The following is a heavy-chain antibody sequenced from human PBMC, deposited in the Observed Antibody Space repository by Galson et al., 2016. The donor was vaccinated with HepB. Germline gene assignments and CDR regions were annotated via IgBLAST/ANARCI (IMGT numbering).Heavy chain of an antibody. CDR1: GGTFSNYG. CDR2: IIPSFGAP. CDR3: AREYSRRWYDGGAYYYYGLDV. Sequence: SVKVSCKASGGTFSNYGISWVRQAPGQGLKWVGGIIPSFGAPTYAQKFQGRVTIAADESTSTAYMELSSLRSEDTAVYYCAREYSRRWYDGGAYYYYGLDVWGQGTTVTVSS. V-gene: IGHV1-69*13. J-gene: IGHJ6*02. D-gene: IGHD6-13*01.